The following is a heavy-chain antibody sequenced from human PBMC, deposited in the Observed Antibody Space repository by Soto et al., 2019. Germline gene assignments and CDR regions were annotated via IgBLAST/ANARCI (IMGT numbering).Heavy chain of an antibody. V-gene: IGHV4-31*03. D-gene: IGHD4-17*01. CDR3: ARGEMRGDYFDY. J-gene: IGHJ4*02. Sequence: PSETLSLTCTVSGGSISSGGYYWSWIRQHPGKGLEWIGYIYYSGSTYYNPSLKSRVTISVDTSKNQCSLKLSSVTAADTAVYYCARGEMRGDYFDYWGQGTLVTVSS. CDR1: GGSISSGGYY. CDR2: IYYSGST.